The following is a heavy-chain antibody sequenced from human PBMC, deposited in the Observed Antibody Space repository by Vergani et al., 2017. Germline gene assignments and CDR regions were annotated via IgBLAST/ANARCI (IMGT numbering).Heavy chain of an antibody. CDR2: ISSSSSYI. D-gene: IGHD5-18*01. Sequence: EVQLVESGGGLVKPGGSLRLSCAASGFTFSSYSMNWVRQAPGKGLEWVSSISSSSSYIYYADSVKGRFTISRDNAKNSLYLQMNSLRAEDTAVYYCARGHTAIQNYFDYWGQGTLVTVSS. CDR3: ARGHTAIQNYFDY. CDR1: GFTFSSYS. J-gene: IGHJ4*02. V-gene: IGHV3-21*01.